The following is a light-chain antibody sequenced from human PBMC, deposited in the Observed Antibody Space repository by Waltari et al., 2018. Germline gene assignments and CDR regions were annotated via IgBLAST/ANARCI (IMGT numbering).Light chain of an antibody. V-gene: IGLV2-14*01. CDR2: DVS. CDR1: SSDVGRYTY. Sequence: QSALTQPASVSGSPGQSITISCTGTSSDVGRYTYVSWYQQHPGKAPNHLIFDVSNPRLGVSNRCSCSKSGNTVSLTISGLHAEDESDCYCCSVTSRSPWVFGGGPKLTVL. CDR3: CSVTSRSPWV. J-gene: IGLJ3*02.